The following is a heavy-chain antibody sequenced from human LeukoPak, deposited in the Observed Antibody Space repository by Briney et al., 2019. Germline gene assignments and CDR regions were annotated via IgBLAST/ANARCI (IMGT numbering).Heavy chain of an antibody. CDR3: ARRLTGVDY. V-gene: IGHV1-2*02. J-gene: IGHJ4*02. CDR1: GYTFTAYY. D-gene: IGHD7-27*01. CDR2: INPNSGGT. Sequence: ASVTVSCKASGYTFTAYYMNWVRQAPGQGLEWMGWINPNSGGTNYAQNFQGRVTMTRDTSISTVYMELNSLRSDDTAVYYCARRLTGVDYWGQGTQVTVSS.